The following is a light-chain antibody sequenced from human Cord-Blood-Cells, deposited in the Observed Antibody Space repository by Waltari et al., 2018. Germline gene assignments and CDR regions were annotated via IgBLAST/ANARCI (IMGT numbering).Light chain of an antibody. CDR1: SSDVGGYNY. V-gene: IGLV2-14*01. J-gene: IGLJ3*02. CDR2: DVS. Sequence: QSALTQPASVSGSPGQSITISCTGTSSDVGGYNYVSWYQQHPVKPPKLMIYDVSKRPSGVSNRFSGSKSGNTASLTISGLQAEDEADYYCSSYTSSSTWVFGGGTKLTVL. CDR3: SSYTSSSTWV.